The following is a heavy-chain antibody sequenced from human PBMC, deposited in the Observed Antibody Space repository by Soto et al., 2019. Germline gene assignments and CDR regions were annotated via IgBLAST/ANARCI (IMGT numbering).Heavy chain of an antibody. CDR3: AIDTGDGTFDF. D-gene: IGHD7-27*01. J-gene: IGHJ4*02. CDR1: GYTFSSYA. CDR2: INAGSGNT. Sequence: ASVKVSCKASGYTFSSYAMHWVRQAPGQRLEWMGWINAGSGNTKSSQKFQDRVTISRDTSASTAYMELTSLRSEDTAVYYCAIDTGDGTFDFWGQGTLVTVSS. V-gene: IGHV1-3*01.